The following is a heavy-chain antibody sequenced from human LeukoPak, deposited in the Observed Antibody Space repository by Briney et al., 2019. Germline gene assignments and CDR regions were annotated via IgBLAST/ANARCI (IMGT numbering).Heavy chain of an antibody. CDR1: GGSISSSSHY. V-gene: IGHV4-39*07. CDR2: MYYRGCT. Sequence: SETLSLTCTVSGGSISSSSHYWGWIRQPPGKGLEWIGSMYYRGCTYHNPSLKSRVTISVDTSKNQFSLKLSSVTAADTAVYYCARGRNAMVRGAIGQTSLYYSSYYMDVWGIGTTVTVSS. CDR3: ARGRNAMVRGAIGQTSLYYSSYYMDV. J-gene: IGHJ6*03. D-gene: IGHD3-10*01.